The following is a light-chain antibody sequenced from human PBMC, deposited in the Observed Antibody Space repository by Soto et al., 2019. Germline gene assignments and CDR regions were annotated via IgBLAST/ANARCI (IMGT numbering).Light chain of an antibody. CDR1: QSISNSY. V-gene: IGKV3-11*01. J-gene: IGKJ4*01. CDR3: QQRSNWRGT. Sequence: EIVLTQSPDTLSLSPGERATLSCRASQSISNSYLAWYQQKPGQAPRLLIYDASNRATGIPARFSGSGSGTDFTLTISSLEPEDFAVYYCQQRSNWRGTFGGGTKVDIK. CDR2: DAS.